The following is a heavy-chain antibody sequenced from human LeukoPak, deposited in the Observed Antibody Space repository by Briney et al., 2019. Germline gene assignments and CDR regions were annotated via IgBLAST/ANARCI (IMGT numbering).Heavy chain of an antibody. Sequence: GGSLRLSCAASGFTFSSYAIHWVRQAPGKGLEWVAVISYDGSNKYYADSVKGRFTISRDNSKNTLYLQMNSLRAEDTAVYYCASGRAFDIWGQGTMVTVSS. J-gene: IGHJ3*02. CDR3: ASGRAFDI. CDR1: GFTFSSYA. CDR2: ISYDGSNK. V-gene: IGHV3-30*04.